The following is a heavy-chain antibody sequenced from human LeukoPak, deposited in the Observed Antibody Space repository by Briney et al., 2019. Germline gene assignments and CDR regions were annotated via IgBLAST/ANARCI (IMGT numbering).Heavy chain of an antibody. Sequence: GASVKVSCKASGYTFIGYYMHWVRQAPGQGLEWMGRINPNSGGTNFAQKFQGRVTMTRDTSISTAYMELSRLRSDDTAVYYCATLLWFGELLAFDYWGQGTLVTVSS. V-gene: IGHV1-2*06. D-gene: IGHD3-10*01. CDR3: ATLLWFGELLAFDY. CDR2: INPNSGGT. CDR1: GYTFIGYY. J-gene: IGHJ4*02.